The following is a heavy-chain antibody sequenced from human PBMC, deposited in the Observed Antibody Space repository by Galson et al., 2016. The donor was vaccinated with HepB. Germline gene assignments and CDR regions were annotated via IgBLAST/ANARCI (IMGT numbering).Heavy chain of an antibody. D-gene: IGHD3-16*01. Sequence: SLRLSCAASGFTFSTYGMAWVRQAPGKGLEWVSGISGSGTGFHADSVKGRFITSRDNSKNTLYLQMNSLRVEDTAIDYCAKDLNAGVGGVVTYFDYWGQGTLVTVSS. J-gene: IGHJ4*02. CDR3: AKDLNAGVGGVVTYFDY. CDR2: ISGSGTG. CDR1: GFTFSTYG. V-gene: IGHV3-23*01.